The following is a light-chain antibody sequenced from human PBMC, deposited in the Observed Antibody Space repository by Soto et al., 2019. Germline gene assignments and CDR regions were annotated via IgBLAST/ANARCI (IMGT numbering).Light chain of an antibody. J-gene: IGLJ1*01. CDR3: SSYASSNTYV. CDR2: EVS. Sequence: QSALTQPASVSGSPGQSITISCTGASSDVGGYNYVSWYQQHPGKAPKLIIYEVSSRPSGVSNRFSGSKSGNTASLTISGLQAEDEADYYCSSYASSNTYVFGTGTKVTVL. V-gene: IGLV2-14*01. CDR1: SSDVGGYNY.